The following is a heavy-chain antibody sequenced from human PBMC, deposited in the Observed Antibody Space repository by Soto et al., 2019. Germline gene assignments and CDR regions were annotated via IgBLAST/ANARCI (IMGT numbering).Heavy chain of an antibody. J-gene: IGHJ6*02. CDR3: ARTVARDNYYLGVDV. CDR1: GDSVSCNSAV. Sequence: QTLSLTCVISGDSVSCNSAVWNWIRQSQSKGLEKQGRTYYRTKWYNDYVVSVKCRIIISPDTSNNQFSLELSSVTPEDTAVYYCARTVARDNYYLGVDVWGQGNTVTVSS. V-gene: IGHV6-1*01. D-gene: IGHD6-19*01. CDR2: TYYRTKWYN.